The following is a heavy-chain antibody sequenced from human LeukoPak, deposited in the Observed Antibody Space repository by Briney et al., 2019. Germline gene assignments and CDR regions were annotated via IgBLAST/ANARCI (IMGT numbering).Heavy chain of an antibody. J-gene: IGHJ4*02. CDR3: ASRAGINYYDSSGYPY. V-gene: IGHV3-21*01. D-gene: IGHD3-22*01. CDR1: GFTFSSYS. CDR2: ISSSSSYI. Sequence: GGSLRLSCAASGFTFSSYSMNWVRQAPGKGLEWVSSISSSSSYIYYADSVKGRFTISRDNAKNSLYLQIHSLRAEDTAVYYCASRAGINYYDSSGYPYWGQGTLVTVSS.